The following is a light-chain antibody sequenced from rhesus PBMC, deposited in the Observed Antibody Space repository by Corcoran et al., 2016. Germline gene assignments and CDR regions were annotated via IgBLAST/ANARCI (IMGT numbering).Light chain of an antibody. V-gene: IGKV1S9*01. CDR2: RAS. Sequence: DIQMTQSPSSLSASVGDRVTITCQASQSLSNYLNWYQQKPGKIPKHLIYRASSLQRGIPSRFSGSGSGTDFTLTISSLPPEDFATYYCQQGYSYPWTFGQGTKVEIK. CDR1: QSLSNY. CDR3: QQGYSYPWT. J-gene: IGKJ1*01.